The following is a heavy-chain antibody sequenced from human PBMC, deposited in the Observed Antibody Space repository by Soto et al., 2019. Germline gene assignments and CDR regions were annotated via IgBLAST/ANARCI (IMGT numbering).Heavy chain of an antibody. D-gene: IGHD3-22*01. CDR3: ARHFAPYYDETDF. CDR2: IYYSGST. CDR1: GGSISSSSYY. J-gene: IGHJ4*02. Sequence: QLQLQESGPGLVKPLETLSLTCTVSGGSISSSSYYWGWIRQPPGKGLEWIGSIYYSGSTYYNPSLKSRVTISVDTSKNQFSLKLSSVTAADTAVYYCARHFAPYYDETDFWGQGTLVTVSS. V-gene: IGHV4-39*01.